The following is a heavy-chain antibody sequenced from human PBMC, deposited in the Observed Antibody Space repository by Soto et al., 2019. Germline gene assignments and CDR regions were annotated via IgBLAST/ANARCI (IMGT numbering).Heavy chain of an antibody. Sequence: GGSLRLSCAASGFTFSSYAMHWVRQAPGKGLEWVAVISYDGSNKYYADSVKGRFTISRDNSKNTLYLQMNSLRAEDTAVYYCARAPRHDYGPYYFDYWGQGTLVTVSS. D-gene: IGHD4-17*01. CDR3: ARAPRHDYGPYYFDY. CDR2: ISYDGSNK. V-gene: IGHV3-30-3*01. CDR1: GFTFSSYA. J-gene: IGHJ4*02.